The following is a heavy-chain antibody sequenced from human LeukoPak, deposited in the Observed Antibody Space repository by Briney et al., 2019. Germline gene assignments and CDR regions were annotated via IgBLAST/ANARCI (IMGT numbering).Heavy chain of an antibody. V-gene: IGHV1-2*02. D-gene: IGHD6-13*01. CDR3: ARMYSSSWYKSWYFDL. J-gene: IGHJ2*01. CDR2: INPNSGGT. Sequence: GASVKVSCKASGYTFTGYYMHWVRQAPGQGLEWMGWINPNSGGTNYAQKFQGRVTMTRDTSISTAYMELSRLRSDDTAVYYCARMYSSSWYKSWYFDLWGRGTLVTVSS. CDR1: GYTFTGYY.